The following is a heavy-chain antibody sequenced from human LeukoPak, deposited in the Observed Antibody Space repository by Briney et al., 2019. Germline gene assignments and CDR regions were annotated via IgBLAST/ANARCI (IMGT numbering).Heavy chain of an antibody. D-gene: IGHD3-9*01. CDR2: ISSSSYI. Sequence: GGSLRLSCAASGFTFSSYSMNWVRQAPGKGLEWVSSISSSSYIYYADSVKGGFTISRDNAKNSLYLQMNSLRAEDTAVYYCAKGEGILTTEDYWGQGTLVTVSS. V-gene: IGHV3-21*01. J-gene: IGHJ4*02. CDR3: AKGEGILTTEDY. CDR1: GFTFSSYS.